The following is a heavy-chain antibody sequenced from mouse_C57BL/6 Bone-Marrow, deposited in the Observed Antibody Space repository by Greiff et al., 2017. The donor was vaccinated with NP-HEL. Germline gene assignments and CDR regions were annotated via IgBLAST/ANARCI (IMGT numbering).Heavy chain of an antibody. CDR1: GYTFTSYG. Sequence: VQLQQSGAELARPGASVKLSCKASGYTFTSYGIRWVKQRPGQGLEWIGEIYPRSGNTYYNEKFKGKATLTADKSSSTAYMELRSLTSEDSAVYFCASPRDWYFDVWGTGTTVTVSS. V-gene: IGHV1-81*01. CDR3: ASPRDWYFDV. CDR2: IYPRSGNT. J-gene: IGHJ1*03.